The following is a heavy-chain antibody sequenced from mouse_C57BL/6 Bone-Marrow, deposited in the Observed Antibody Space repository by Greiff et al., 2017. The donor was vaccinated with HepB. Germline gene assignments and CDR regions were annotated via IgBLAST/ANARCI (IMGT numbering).Heavy chain of an antibody. J-gene: IGHJ3*01. Sequence: EVQRVESGGGLVKPGGSLKLSCAASGFTFSSYTMSWVRQTPEKRLEWVATISGGGGNTYYPDSVKGRFTISRDNAKNTLYLQMSSLRSEDTALYYCASSYDGYLAWFAYWGQGTLVTVSA. CDR3: ASSYDGYLAWFAY. V-gene: IGHV5-9*01. CDR1: GFTFSSYT. CDR2: ISGGGGNT. D-gene: IGHD2-3*01.